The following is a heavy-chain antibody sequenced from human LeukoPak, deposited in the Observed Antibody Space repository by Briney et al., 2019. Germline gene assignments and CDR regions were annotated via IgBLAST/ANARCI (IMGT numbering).Heavy chain of an antibody. D-gene: IGHD6-19*01. CDR2: IGSSGDHT. J-gene: IGHJ4*02. Sequence: GGSLRLSCAASGFTVSTNYMSWVRQAPGKGLEWVSSIGSSGDHTYYAGSVKGRFTISRDNSKNTLYLQMNSLRAEDTAVYYCAKDGYGSGWYVNYWGQGTLVTVSS. CDR3: AKDGYGSGWYVNY. CDR1: GFTVSTNY. V-gene: IGHV3-23*01.